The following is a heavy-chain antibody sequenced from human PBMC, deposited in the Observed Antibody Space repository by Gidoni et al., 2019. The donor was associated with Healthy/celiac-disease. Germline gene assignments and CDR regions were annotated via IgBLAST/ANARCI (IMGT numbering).Heavy chain of an antibody. Sequence: EVQLLESGGGLVQPGGSLGLSGAASGLSVSSTAMSWVRQAPGKGLGWVSAVSGRVGSTYYVDSVKGRCTLSRDNSNMTLYFQMNSLRAEDKAVYYCAKRRRRLGDLSPFDDWGQGTLVTVSS. V-gene: IGHV3-23*01. D-gene: IGHD3-16*02. CDR3: AKRRRRLGDLSPFDD. J-gene: IGHJ4*02. CDR1: GLSVSSTA. CDR2: VSGRVGST.